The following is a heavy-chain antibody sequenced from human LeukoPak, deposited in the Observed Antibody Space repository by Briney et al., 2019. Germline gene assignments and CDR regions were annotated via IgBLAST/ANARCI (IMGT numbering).Heavy chain of an antibody. Sequence: GSVKVSCKASGYTFTSYGISWVRQAPGQGLEWMGWVSAYNGNTNYAQKLQGRVTMTTDTSTSTAYMELRSLRSDDTAVYYCARVSRESVVVVAATPTDNKFDYWGQGTLVTVSS. CDR1: GYTFTSYG. V-gene: IGHV1-18*01. D-gene: IGHD2-15*01. CDR3: ARVSRESVVVVAATPTDNKFDY. J-gene: IGHJ4*02. CDR2: VSAYNGNT.